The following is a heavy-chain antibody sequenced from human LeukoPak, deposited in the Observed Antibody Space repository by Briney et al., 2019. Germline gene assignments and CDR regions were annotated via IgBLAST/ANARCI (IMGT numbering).Heavy chain of an antibody. CDR2: ISGRSNNT. CDR1: GFIFSNYA. CDR3: AKWGDYDVLTGYYVSDF. Sequence: GALRLSCAASGFIFSNYAMYWVRQAPGKGLEWVSAISGRSNNTYYADSVKGRFTISRGSSKNTLYLQMNSLRADDTAVYYCAKWGDYDVLTGYYVSDFWGQGTLVTVSS. D-gene: IGHD3-9*01. V-gene: IGHV3-23*01. J-gene: IGHJ4*02.